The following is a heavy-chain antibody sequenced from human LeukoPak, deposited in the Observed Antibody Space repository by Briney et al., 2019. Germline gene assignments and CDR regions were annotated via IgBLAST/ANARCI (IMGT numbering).Heavy chain of an antibody. J-gene: IGHJ4*02. V-gene: IGHV4-59*01. D-gene: IGHD3-10*01. Sequence: SETLSLTCTVSGGSFNAYYWSWIRQPPGKGLEWIGYIYYIGITNYNPSLKNRVIISVDTSKNQFSLQLSSVTAADTAVYYCARTGSGNYYRPFDFWGQGTLVTVSS. CDR1: GGSFNAYY. CDR2: IYYIGIT. CDR3: ARTGSGNYYRPFDF.